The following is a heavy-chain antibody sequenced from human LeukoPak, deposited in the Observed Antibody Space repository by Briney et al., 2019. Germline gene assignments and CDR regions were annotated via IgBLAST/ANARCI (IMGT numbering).Heavy chain of an antibody. CDR2: INHSGST. J-gene: IGHJ6*03. Sequence: KPSETLSLTCAVYGGSFSGYYWSWTRQPPGKGLEWIGEINHSGSTNYNPSLKSRVTISVDTSKNQFSLKLNSVTAADTAVYYCARGIPVYGVIMIYYSYYMDVWGKGTTVTVSS. D-gene: IGHD3-3*01. CDR3: ARGIPVYGVIMIYYSYYMDV. CDR1: GGSFSGYY. V-gene: IGHV4-34*01.